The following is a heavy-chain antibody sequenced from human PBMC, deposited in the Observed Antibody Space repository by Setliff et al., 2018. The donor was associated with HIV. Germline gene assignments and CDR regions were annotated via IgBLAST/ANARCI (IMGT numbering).Heavy chain of an antibody. CDR3: ARDGRAKGVYSHWFLDL. CDR1: GGSLSSGGYY. V-gene: IGHV4-31*03. CDR2: IYYSGIT. D-gene: IGHD2-8*01. J-gene: IGHJ2*01. Sequence: SETLSLTCTVSGGSLSSGGYYWNWIRQHPGKGLEWIGNIYYSGITYYNPSLMSRVTTSVDTSKNNFSLKLSAVTAADTAVYFCARDGRAKGVYSHWFLDLWGRGTLVTVSS.